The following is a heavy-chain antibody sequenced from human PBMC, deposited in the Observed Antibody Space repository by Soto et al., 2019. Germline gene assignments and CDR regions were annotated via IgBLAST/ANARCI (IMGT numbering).Heavy chain of an antibody. Sequence: QVQLVKSGAEVKKPGSSVKVSCKASGGTFSSYAISWVRQAPGQGLEWMGGIIPIFGTANYAQKLQGRVTIIADESTSTAYTELRSLRSEDTAVYYCARAVGIGDHYYGMDVWGQGTTVTVSS. CDR3: ARAVGIGDHYYGMDV. V-gene: IGHV1-69*12. CDR2: IIPIFGTA. J-gene: IGHJ6*02. CDR1: GGTFSSYA. D-gene: IGHD1-26*01.